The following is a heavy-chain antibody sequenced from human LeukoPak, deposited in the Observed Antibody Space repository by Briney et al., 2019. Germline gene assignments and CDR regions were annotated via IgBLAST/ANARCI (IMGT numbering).Heavy chain of an antibody. Sequence: SETLSLTCAVSGGSISSGGYYWSWIRQHPGKGLEWIGYIYHSGNTYYNPSLESRLTISIDTSQSQFSLKLSSVAAADTAVYYCAACGSGYYYSFDYWGQGTLVTVSS. CDR3: AACGSGYYYSFDY. J-gene: IGHJ4*02. D-gene: IGHD3-22*01. CDR1: GGSISSGGYY. V-gene: IGHV4-31*11. CDR2: IYHSGNT.